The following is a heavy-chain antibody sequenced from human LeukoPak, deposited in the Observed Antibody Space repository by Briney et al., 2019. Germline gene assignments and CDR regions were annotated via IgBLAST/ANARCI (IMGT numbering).Heavy chain of an antibody. J-gene: IGHJ4*02. CDR3: AKELTMIVVVTQFDY. V-gene: IGHV3-23*01. D-gene: IGHD3-22*01. CDR2: ISGSGGST. CDR1: GFTFSSYA. Sequence: PGGSLRLSCAASGFTFSSYAMSWVRQAPGKGLEWVSAISGSGGSTYYADSVKGRFTISRDNSQNTLYLQMNSLRAEDTAVYYCAKELTMIVVVTQFDYWGQGTLVTVSS.